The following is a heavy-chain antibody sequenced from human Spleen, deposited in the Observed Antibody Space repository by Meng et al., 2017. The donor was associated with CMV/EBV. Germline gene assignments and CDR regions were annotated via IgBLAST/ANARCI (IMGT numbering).Heavy chain of an antibody. V-gene: IGHV3-21*01. Sequence: GGSLRLSCAASGFTFRSYTMNWVRQAPGKGLEWVSSISSSSSYIYYADSVKGRFTISRDNAKNSLYLQMHSLGAEDTAVYYCARDSPGGYCSSTSCPFDYWGQGTLVTVSS. D-gene: IGHD2-2*01. J-gene: IGHJ4*02. CDR3: ARDSPGGYCSSTSCPFDY. CDR2: ISSSSSYI. CDR1: GFTFRSYT.